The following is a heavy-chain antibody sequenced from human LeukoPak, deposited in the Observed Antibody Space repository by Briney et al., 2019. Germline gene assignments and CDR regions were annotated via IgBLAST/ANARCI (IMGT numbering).Heavy chain of an antibody. CDR2: ISAYNGNT. V-gene: IGHV1-18*01. CDR3: ARQMTTVTFGADYYYYYGMDV. Sequence: GASVKVSCKASGYTFTSYGISWVRQAPGQGLEWMGWISAYNGNTNYAQKLQGRVTMTTDTSTSTAYMELRSLRSDDTAVYYCARQMTTVTFGADYYYYYGMDVWGQGTTVTVSS. D-gene: IGHD4-17*01. J-gene: IGHJ6*02. CDR1: GYTFTSYG.